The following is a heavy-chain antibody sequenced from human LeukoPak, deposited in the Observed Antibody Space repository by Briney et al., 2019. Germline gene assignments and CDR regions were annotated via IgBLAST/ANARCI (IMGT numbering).Heavy chain of an antibody. CDR1: GGSISSYY. D-gene: IGHD2-8*01. J-gene: IGHJ5*02. CDR3: ASHPGYCTNGVCRGWFDP. CDR2: IYTSGST. Sequence: PSETLSLTCSVSGGSISSYYWSWIRQPAGKGLEWIGRIYTSGSTNYNPSLKSRVTMSVDTSKNQFSLKLSSVTAADTAVYYCASHPGYCTNGVCRGWFDPWGQGTLVTVSS. V-gene: IGHV4-4*07.